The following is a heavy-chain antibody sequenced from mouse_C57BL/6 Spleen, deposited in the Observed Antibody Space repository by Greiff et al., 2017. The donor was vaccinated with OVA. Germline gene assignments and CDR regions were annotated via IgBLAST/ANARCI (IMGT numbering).Heavy chain of an antibody. Sequence: EVMLVESGGGLVQPGGSLSLSCAASGFTFTGYYMSWVRQPPGKALEWVGFIRNKANGYTTEYSASVKGRFTISRDNSQSILYLQMNALRAEDSATYYCARCYDCDNYAMDYWGQGTSVTVSS. J-gene: IGHJ4*01. CDR3: ARCYDCDNYAMDY. CDR1: GFTFTGYY. D-gene: IGHD2-4*01. CDR2: IRNKANGYTT. V-gene: IGHV7-3*01.